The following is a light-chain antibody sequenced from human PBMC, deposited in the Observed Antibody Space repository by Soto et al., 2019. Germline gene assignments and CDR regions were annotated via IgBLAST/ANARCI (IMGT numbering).Light chain of an antibody. CDR3: QQYGSSLFT. V-gene: IGKV3-20*01. CDR1: QSVGGKY. CDR2: GTS. J-gene: IGKJ3*01. Sequence: DIVLTQSPGTLSLSPGERATLSCRASQSVGGKYLAWYQQKPGQAPRVLIYGTSIRASGVPERFSGGGSGTDFTLTITRLEPEDFAVYYCQQYGSSLFTFGPGTKVDFK.